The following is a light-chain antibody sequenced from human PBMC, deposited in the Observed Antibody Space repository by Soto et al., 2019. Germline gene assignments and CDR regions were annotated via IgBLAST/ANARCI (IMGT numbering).Light chain of an antibody. CDR2: GNS. V-gene: IGLV1-40*01. CDR1: NSNIGSDT. J-gene: IGLJ1*01. Sequence: QSVLTQPPSASGTPGQRVTISCSGSNSNIGSDTVNWYQQLPGTAPKLLIYGNSNRPSGVPDRFSGSKSGTSASLAITGLQAEDEADYYCQSYDSSLSGSSFGTGTKVTVL. CDR3: QSYDSSLSGSS.